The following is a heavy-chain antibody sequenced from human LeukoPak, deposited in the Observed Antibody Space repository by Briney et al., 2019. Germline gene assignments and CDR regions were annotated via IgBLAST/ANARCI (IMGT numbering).Heavy chain of an antibody. V-gene: IGHV1-69*13. Sequence: SVKVSCKASGGTFSSYAISWVRQAPGQGLEWMGGIIPIFGTANYAQKFQGRVTITADESTSTAYMELSSLRSEDTAAYYCARMVEMATINYFDYWGQGTLVTVSS. CDR1: GGTFSSYA. J-gene: IGHJ4*02. D-gene: IGHD5-24*01. CDR3: ARMVEMATINYFDY. CDR2: IIPIFGTA.